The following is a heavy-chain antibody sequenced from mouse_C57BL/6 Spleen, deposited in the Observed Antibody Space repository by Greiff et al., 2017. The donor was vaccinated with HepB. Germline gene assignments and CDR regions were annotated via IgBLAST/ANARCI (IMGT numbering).Heavy chain of an antibody. CDR3: ARWTLLRYFDY. J-gene: IGHJ2*01. Sequence: QVQLQQPGAELVRPGSSVKLSCKASGYTFTSYWMDWVKQRPGQGLEWIGNIYPSDSETHYNQKFKDKATLTVDKSSSTAYMQLSSLTSEDSAVYYCARWTLLRYFDYWGQGTTLTVSS. V-gene: IGHV1-61*01. CDR2: IYPSDSET. D-gene: IGHD1-1*01. CDR1: GYTFTSYW.